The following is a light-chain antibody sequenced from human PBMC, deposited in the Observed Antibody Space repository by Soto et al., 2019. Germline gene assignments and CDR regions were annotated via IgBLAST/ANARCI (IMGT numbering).Light chain of an antibody. V-gene: IGKV1-9*01. CDR3: QQLNSYPRT. Sequence: DIQLTQSPSVLSASVGDRVTITCRASQGINRYLAWYQQKPGKVPKLLIYAASTLHSGVPSRFSGSGSGTEFTLTISSLQPEDFATYYCQQLNSYPRTFGQGTKVDIK. CDR1: QGINRY. J-gene: IGKJ1*01. CDR2: AAS.